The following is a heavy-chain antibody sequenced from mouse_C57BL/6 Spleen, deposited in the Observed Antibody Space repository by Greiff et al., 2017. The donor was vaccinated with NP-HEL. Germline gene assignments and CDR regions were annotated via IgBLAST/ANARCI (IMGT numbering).Heavy chain of an antibody. CDR2: IYPGSGST. CDR3: ARCNYGSIYYYAMDY. Sequence: QVQLQQSGAELVKPGASVKMSCKASGYTFTSYWITWVKQRPGQGLEWIGDIYPGSGSTNYNEKFKSKATLTVDTSSSTAYMQLSSMSSEDSSVYYGARCNYGSIYYYAMDYWGQGTSVTVSS. J-gene: IGHJ4*01. V-gene: IGHV1-55*01. CDR1: GYTFTSYW. D-gene: IGHD1-1*01.